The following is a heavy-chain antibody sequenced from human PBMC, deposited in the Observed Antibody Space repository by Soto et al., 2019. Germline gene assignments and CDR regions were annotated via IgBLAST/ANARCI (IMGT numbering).Heavy chain of an antibody. CDR2: INAGNGNT. CDR1: GYTFTSYA. D-gene: IGHD3-3*01. CDR3: ARDGDXXXWSGYPTFGMDV. Sequence: XSVKVSCKDSGYTFTSYARHWVRQAPGQXLXWMGWINAGNGNTKYSQKFQXXVTIXXXXXAXAAXRXLXSLRSEDTAVYYCARDGDXXXWSGYPTFGMDVWGQGTTVTVSS. J-gene: IGHJ6*02. V-gene: IGHV1-3*01.